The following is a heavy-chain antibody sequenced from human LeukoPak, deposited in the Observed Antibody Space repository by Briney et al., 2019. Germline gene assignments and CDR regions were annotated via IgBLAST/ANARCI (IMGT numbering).Heavy chain of an antibody. V-gene: IGHV4-59*01. D-gene: IGHD4-17*01. CDR2: MYNSGST. J-gene: IGHJ4*02. CDR3: ARGIESYGDYGY. CDR1: GGPISGSY. Sequence: SETLSLTCTVSGGPISGSYWSWIRQPPGKGLEWIAYMYNSGSTNYNPSLKSRVTISIDTSKNQFSLKLSSLTAADTAIYYCARGIESYGDYGYWGQGILVTVSS.